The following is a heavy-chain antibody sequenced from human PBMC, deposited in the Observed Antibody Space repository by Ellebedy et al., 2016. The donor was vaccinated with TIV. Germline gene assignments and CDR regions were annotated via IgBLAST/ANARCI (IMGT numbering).Heavy chain of an antibody. Sequence: ASVKVSXKASGYTFTGYYMHWVRQAPGQGLEWMGWINPNSGGTNYAQKFQGWVTMTRDTSISTAYMELSRLRSDDTAVYYCARGRSQYYDFWSGYLNWGQGTLVTVSS. V-gene: IGHV1-2*04. D-gene: IGHD3-3*01. CDR2: INPNSGGT. CDR3: ARGRSQYYDFWSGYLN. J-gene: IGHJ4*02. CDR1: GYTFTGYY.